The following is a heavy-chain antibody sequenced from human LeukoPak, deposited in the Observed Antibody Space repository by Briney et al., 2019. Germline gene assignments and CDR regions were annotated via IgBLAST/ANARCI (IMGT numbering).Heavy chain of an antibody. J-gene: IGHJ4*02. D-gene: IGHD5-24*01. V-gene: IGHV1-18*01. CDR1: GYTFTSYG. Sequence: ASVKVSCKASGYTFTSYGISWVRQAPGQGLEWMGWISAYNGNTNYAQKLQGRVTMTTDTSTSTAYMELRSLRSDDTAVYYCARGARIWLQFKTSAGFDYWGQGTLLTVSS. CDR2: ISAYNGNT. CDR3: ARGARIWLQFKTSAGFDY.